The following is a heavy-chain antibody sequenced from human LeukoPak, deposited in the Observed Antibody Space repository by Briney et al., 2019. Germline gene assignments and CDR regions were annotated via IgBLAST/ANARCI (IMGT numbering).Heavy chain of an antibody. CDR2: INPNSRGT. CDR1: GYTFTVYY. D-gene: IGHD6-19*01. J-gene: IGHJ4*02. V-gene: IGHV1-2*02. Sequence: ASVKVSCKASGYTFTVYYMHWVRQAPGQGLEWMGWINPNSRGTNYAQKFQDRVTMTRDTSISTAYMEMSRLKSDDTAVYYCASGSTPGYSSSWFYYFDYWGQGTLVTVSS. CDR3: ASGSTPGYSSSWFYYFDY.